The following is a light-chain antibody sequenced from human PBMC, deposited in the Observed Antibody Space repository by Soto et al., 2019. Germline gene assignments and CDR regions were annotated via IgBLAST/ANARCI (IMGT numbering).Light chain of an antibody. J-gene: IGLJ1*01. Sequence: QSVLTQPASVSGSPGQSINISCTGTSSDVGGYNYVSWYQQHPGKAPKLMIYDVSNRPSGVSNRFSGSKSGNTASLTISGLQAEDEADYYCSSYTSSSTSNYVFGTGTKLTVL. CDR3: SSYTSSSTSNYV. CDR2: DVS. CDR1: SSDVGGYNY. V-gene: IGLV2-14*01.